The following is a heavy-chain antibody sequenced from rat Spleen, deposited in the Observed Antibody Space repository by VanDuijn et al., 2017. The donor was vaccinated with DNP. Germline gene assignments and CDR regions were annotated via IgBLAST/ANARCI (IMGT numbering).Heavy chain of an antibody. J-gene: IGHJ2*01. V-gene: IGHV2-47*01. CDR3: ARVGIPVTAVPYYFDY. Sequence: QVQLKESGPGLVQPSQTLSLTCTVSGFSLTNYGVIWVRQSPGKGLEWMGVIWSDGGTDYNSAVKSRLSISRDTSKSQVFLKMNSLHSEDTAMYFCARVGIPVTAVPYYFDYWGQGVMVTVSS. CDR2: IWSDGGT. D-gene: IGHD2-2*01. CDR1: GFSLTNYG.